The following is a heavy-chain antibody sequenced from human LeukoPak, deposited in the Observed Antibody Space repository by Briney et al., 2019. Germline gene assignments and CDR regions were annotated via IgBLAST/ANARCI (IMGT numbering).Heavy chain of an antibody. V-gene: IGHV3-11*01. CDR3: ARAPMIVLVGLDY. CDR1: GFTFSDYY. D-gene: IGHD3-22*01. J-gene: IGHJ4*02. Sequence: PGGSLRLSCAASGFTFSDYYMSWIRQAPGKGLEWVSYISSSGSTIYYADSVKGRFTISRDNARNSLYLQMNSLRAEDTAVYYCARAPMIVLVGLDYWGQGTLVTVSS. CDR2: ISSSGSTI.